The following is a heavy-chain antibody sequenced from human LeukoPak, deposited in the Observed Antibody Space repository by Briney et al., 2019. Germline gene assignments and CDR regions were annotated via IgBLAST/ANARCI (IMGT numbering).Heavy chain of an antibody. D-gene: IGHD6-6*01. Sequence: GGSLRLSCAASGFTLSSYSMNWVRQAPGKGLEWVSSISSSSSYIYYADSVKSRFTISRDNAKNSPYLQMNSLRAEDTAVYYCARGAVRYSSSSRVLDYWGQGTLVTVSS. CDR3: ARGAVRYSSSSRVLDY. V-gene: IGHV3-21*01. CDR1: GFTLSSYS. CDR2: ISSSSSYI. J-gene: IGHJ4*02.